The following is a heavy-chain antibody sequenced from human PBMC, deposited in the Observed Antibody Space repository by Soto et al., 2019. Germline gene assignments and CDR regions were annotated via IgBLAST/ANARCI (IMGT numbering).Heavy chain of an antibody. CDR2: IIPIFGTA. CDR1: GGTFSSYA. J-gene: IGHJ6*02. D-gene: IGHD3-3*01. Sequence: ASVKVSCKASGGTFSSYAISWVRQAPGQGLEWMGGIIPIFGTANYAQKFQGRVTITADESTSTAYMELSSLRSEDTAVYYCARPTYYDFWSGYTPRLDYYGMDVWGQGTTVTVSS. CDR3: ARPTYYDFWSGYTPRLDYYGMDV. V-gene: IGHV1-69*13.